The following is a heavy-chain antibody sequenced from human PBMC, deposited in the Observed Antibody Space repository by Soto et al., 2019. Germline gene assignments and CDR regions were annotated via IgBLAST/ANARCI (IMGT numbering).Heavy chain of an antibody. D-gene: IGHD2-21*01. J-gene: IGHJ4*02. CDR1: GGSFSGYY. CDR2: INHSGST. V-gene: IGHV4-34*01. Sequence: SETLSLTCAVYGGSFSGYYWSWIRQPPGKGLEWIGEINHSGSTNYNPSLKSRVTISVDTSKNQFSLKLSSVTAADTAVYYCARGPVVVIAAYDYWGQGTLVTVSS. CDR3: ARGPVVVIAAYDY.